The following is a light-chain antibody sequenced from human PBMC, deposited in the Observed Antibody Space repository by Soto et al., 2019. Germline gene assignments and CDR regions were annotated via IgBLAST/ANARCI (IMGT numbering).Light chain of an antibody. Sequence: EVVTTQSPATLSVSPGEGVTLSCRASQGIGDTVALYQHKPFQTPIRLIYDTSTRATGFPARFRGXRSAPDXXLTIHRLQSQAFAIYYCQPYNNWPLTFGGGTKV. CDR2: DTS. J-gene: IGKJ4*01. V-gene: IGKV3-15*01. CDR3: QPYNNWPLT. CDR1: QGIGDT.